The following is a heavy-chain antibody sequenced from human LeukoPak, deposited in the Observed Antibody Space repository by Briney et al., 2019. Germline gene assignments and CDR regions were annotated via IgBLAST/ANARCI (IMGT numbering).Heavy chain of an antibody. Sequence: ASVKVSCKASGYTFTGYYMHWVRQAPGQGLEWMGWINPNSGGTNYAQKFQGRVTMTRDTSISTAYMELSRLRSDDTAVYYCARDGGGYCSSTSCYLFDPGGKEPLVTVS. CDR2: INPNSGGT. D-gene: IGHD2-2*01. CDR1: GYTFTGYY. CDR3: ARDGGGYCSSTSCYLFDP. J-gene: IGHJ5*02. V-gene: IGHV1-2*02.